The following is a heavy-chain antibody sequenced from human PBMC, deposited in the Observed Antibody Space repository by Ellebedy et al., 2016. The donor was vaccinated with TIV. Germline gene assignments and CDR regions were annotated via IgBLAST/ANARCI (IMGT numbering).Heavy chain of an antibody. D-gene: IGHD6-19*01. J-gene: IGHJ5*02. Sequence: GESLKISXAASGFTFSSYSMNWVRQAPGKGLEWVSSISSSSSYIYYADSVKGRFTISRDNAKNSLYLQMNSLRAEDTAVYYCAKDPGWLVPSYNWFDPWGQGTLVTVSS. CDR3: AKDPGWLVPSYNWFDP. CDR2: ISSSSSYI. V-gene: IGHV3-21*01. CDR1: GFTFSSYS.